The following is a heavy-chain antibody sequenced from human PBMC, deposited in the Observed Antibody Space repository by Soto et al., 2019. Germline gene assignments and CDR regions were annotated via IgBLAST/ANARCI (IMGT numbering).Heavy chain of an antibody. Sequence: ASVKVSCKASGYTFTSYGISWVRQAPGQGLEWMGWISAYNGNTNYAQKLQGRVTMTTDTSTSTAYMELRSLRVDDTAVYYCAKAQWLLVGDYFDSWGQGTLVTVSS. CDR2: ISAYNGNT. CDR1: GYTFTSYG. J-gene: IGHJ4*02. CDR3: AKAQWLLVGDYFDS. D-gene: IGHD3-22*01. V-gene: IGHV1-18*01.